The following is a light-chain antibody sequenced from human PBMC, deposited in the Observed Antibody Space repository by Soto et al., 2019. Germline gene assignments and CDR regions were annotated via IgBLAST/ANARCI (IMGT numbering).Light chain of an antibody. CDR3: QQYHNLPPWT. CDR2: GAS. V-gene: IGKV3-15*01. Sequence: EIVMTQSPATLSVSPGERATVSCRASHDIRSNLAWYQQRPGQAPRLLIYGASTRATGIPARFSGSGSGTEFTLTISSLQSEDFAVYHCQQYHNLPPWTVGQGTKVEI. J-gene: IGKJ1*01. CDR1: HDIRSN.